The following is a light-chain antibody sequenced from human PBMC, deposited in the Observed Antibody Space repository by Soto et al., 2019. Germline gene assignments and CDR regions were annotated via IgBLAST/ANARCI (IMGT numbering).Light chain of an antibody. CDR2: EVS. V-gene: IGLV2-8*01. CDR3: SSYAHSDNFDVV. J-gene: IGLJ2*01. CDR1: SSDVGGYNY. Sequence: QSVLTQPPSASGSLGQSVTISCTGTSSDVGGYNYVSWYQQHPGKAPQLMIYEVSKRPSGVPDRFSGSKSANTASLTVSGLQAEDEADYYCSSYAHSDNFDVVFGGGT.